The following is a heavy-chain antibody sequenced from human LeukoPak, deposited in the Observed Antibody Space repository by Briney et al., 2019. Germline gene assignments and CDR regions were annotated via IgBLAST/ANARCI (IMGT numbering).Heavy chain of an antibody. CDR1: GGSISSGGYY. J-gene: IGHJ4*02. CDR2: IYHSGST. D-gene: IGHD6-13*01. CDR3: ARLFYSSSSETYYFDY. Sequence: SETLSLTCTVSGGSISSGGYYWSWIRQPPGKGLEWIGYIYHSGSTYYNPSLKSRVTISVDRSKNQFSLKLSSVTAADTAVYYCARLFYSSSSETYYFDYWGQGTLVTVSS. V-gene: IGHV4-30-2*01.